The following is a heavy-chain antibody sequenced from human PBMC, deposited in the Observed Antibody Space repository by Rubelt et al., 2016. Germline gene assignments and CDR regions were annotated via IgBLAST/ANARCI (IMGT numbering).Heavy chain of an antibody. D-gene: IGHD5-24*01. CDR1: GYTFTSYG. V-gene: IGHV1-18*01. CDR2: ISAHNGNT. Sequence: QVQLVQSGAEVQKPGASVKVSRKAPGYTFTSYGISWVRPAPGHGLERMGWISAHNGNTNNAQNLQGKVTMTTDTTTRTAYMKLRGLRSDDAAVYYCARERDDYGDYWGQGTLVTVSS. CDR3: ARERDDYGDY. J-gene: IGHJ4*02.